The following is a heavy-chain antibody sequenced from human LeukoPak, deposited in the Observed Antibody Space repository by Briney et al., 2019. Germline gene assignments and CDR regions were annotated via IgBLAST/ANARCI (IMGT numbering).Heavy chain of an antibody. CDR2: INEDGSEK. Sequence: GGSLRLSCVASGFTFSRYAMNWVRQAPGKGLEWVASINEDGSEKYYVDSVKGRFTVSRDNAKNSLYLQMNSLRVEDTAVYYCTRDSGRFRLDYWGQGILVTVSS. J-gene: IGHJ4*02. CDR3: TRDSGRFRLDY. D-gene: IGHD6-19*01. CDR1: GFTFSRYA. V-gene: IGHV3-7*01.